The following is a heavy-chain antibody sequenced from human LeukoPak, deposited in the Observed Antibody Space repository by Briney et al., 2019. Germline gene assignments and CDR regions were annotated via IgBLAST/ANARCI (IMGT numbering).Heavy chain of an antibody. V-gene: IGHV5-51*01. Sequence: KTGESLKISCKGSGYSFTTYWIGWVRQIPGKGLEWMGIIYPGDSHTMYSPSFRGQVTMSADKSISTAYLQWSSLKASDTAMYYCARLLGSSSSSWASFDYWGEGTLVTVSS. J-gene: IGHJ4*02. CDR1: GYSFTTYW. CDR3: ARLLGSSSSSWASFDY. CDR2: IYPGDSHT. D-gene: IGHD6-13*01.